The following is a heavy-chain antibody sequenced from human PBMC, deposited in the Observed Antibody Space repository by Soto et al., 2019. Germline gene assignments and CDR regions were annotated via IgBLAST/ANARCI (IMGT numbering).Heavy chain of an antibody. D-gene: IGHD3-9*01. J-gene: IGHJ6*02. Sequence: ASVKVSCKASGYTFTNYGISWVRQAPGQGLEWMGWISAYNGNTNYAQKLQGRVTMTTDTSTSTAYMELRSLRSDDTAVYYCAREGYYAMLTGSYTYKYYGMDVWGQGTTVTVSS. V-gene: IGHV1-18*01. CDR3: AREGYYAMLTGSYTYKYYGMDV. CDR1: GYTFTNYG. CDR2: ISAYNGNT.